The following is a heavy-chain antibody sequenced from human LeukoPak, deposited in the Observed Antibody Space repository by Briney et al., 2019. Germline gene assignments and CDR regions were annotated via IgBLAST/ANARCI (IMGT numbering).Heavy chain of an antibody. D-gene: IGHD1-1*01. CDR2: INHSGST. J-gene: IGHJ6*02. V-gene: IGHV4-34*01. Sequence: SETLSLTCAVYGGSFSGYYWSWIRQPPGKGLEWIGEINHSGSTNYNPSLKSRVTISVDTSKNQFSLKLSSVTAADTAVYYCARDPGRGTNVWGQGTTVTVSS. CDR3: ARDPGRGTNV. CDR1: GGSFSGYY.